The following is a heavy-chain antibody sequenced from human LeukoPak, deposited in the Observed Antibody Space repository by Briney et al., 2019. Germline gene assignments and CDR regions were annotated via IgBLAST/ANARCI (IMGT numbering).Heavy chain of an antibody. Sequence: GGSLRLSCAASGFTFSSYTMNWVRQAPGKGLEWVSSISSSSSYIYYADSVKGRFTISRNNAKNSLYLQMNSLRAEDTAVYFCAKFKRFPYYYYMDVWGRGTTVTVSS. CDR2: ISSSSSYI. CDR1: GFTFSSYT. CDR3: AKFKRFPYYYYMDV. D-gene: IGHD5-24*01. V-gene: IGHV3-21*04. J-gene: IGHJ6*03.